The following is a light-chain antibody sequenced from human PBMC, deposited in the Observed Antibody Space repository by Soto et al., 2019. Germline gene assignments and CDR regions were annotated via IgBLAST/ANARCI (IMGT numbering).Light chain of an antibody. Sequence: QSALTQPRSVSGSPGQSVTISCTGTNSDVGAYTLVSWYQQLPGKAPKLIISAVTYRPSGVPDRFSGSKSGNTASLTISGLQTEDEADYYCFSYTASGMWVFGGGTKLTVL. CDR3: FSYTASGMWV. CDR1: NSDVGAYTL. V-gene: IGLV2-11*01. J-gene: IGLJ3*02. CDR2: AVT.